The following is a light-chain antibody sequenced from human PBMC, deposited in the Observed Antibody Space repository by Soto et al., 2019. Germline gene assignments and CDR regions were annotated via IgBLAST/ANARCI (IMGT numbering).Light chain of an antibody. CDR1: SSDVGSYNF. CDR2: DVN. CDR3: TSYTNSGTFVL. Sequence: QSVLTQPASVSGSPGQSTTISCTGISSDVGSYNFVSWYQQHPGKAPKLMIYDVNNRPSGVSNRFSGSKSANTASLTISGLQAEDEADYYCTSYTNSGTFVLFGGGTKVTVL. J-gene: IGLJ2*01. V-gene: IGLV2-14*01.